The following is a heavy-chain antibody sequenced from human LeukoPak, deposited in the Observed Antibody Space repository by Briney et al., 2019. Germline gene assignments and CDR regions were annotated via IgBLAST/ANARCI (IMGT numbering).Heavy chain of an antibody. CDR3: ARRPSHYYDSSGYPDYFDY. J-gene: IGHJ4*02. V-gene: IGHV5-51*01. Sequence: GESLKISCKGSGYSFTSYWIGWVRQMPGKGLEWMGIIYPGDSDTRYSPSFQGQVTISADKSISTAYLQWSSLKASDTAMYYCARRPSHYYDSSGYPDYFDYWGQGTLVTVSS. CDR1: GYSFTSYW. CDR2: IYPGDSDT. D-gene: IGHD3-22*01.